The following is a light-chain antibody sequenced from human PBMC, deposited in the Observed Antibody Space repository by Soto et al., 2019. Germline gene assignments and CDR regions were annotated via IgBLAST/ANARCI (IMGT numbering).Light chain of an antibody. J-gene: IGLJ1*01. V-gene: IGLV7-46*01. CDR1: TGAVTSGHY. Sequence: QAVVTQEPSLTVSPGGTVTLTCGSSTGAVTSGHYPYWFQQKPGQAPRTLISDTSNKHSWTPARFSGSLLGGKAALTLSGAQPEDEAEYYCLLSYRSAGVFGTGTKVTVL. CDR3: LLSYRSAGV. CDR2: DTS.